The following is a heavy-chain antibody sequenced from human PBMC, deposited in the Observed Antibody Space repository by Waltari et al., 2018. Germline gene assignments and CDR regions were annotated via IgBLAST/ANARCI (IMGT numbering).Heavy chain of an antibody. V-gene: IGHV4-39*07. CDR1: GASFDSVNYY. J-gene: IGHJ5*02. CDR3: ARLPSSDLRDWFDP. D-gene: IGHD6-25*01. CDR2: TYYLGST. Sequence: QVELQESGPGLVKPSETLSLTCAVTGASFDSVNYYWGWIRQPPGKGLEWIANTYYLGSTFSNPSLKSRVTMSVDTSKNQFSLKLTSVTAADTAVYYCARLPSSDLRDWFDPWGQGTLVTVSS.